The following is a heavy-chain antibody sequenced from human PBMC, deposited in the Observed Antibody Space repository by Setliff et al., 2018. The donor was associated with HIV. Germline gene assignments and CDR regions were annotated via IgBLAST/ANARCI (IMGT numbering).Heavy chain of an antibody. V-gene: IGHV4-39*07. CDR3: ARFSMATRCFDY. CDR1: GGSISSSSYY. D-gene: IGHD5-12*01. CDR2: ISHGGST. J-gene: IGHJ4*02. Sequence: KASETLSLTCTVSGGSISSSSYYWGWIRQPPGKGLEWIGEISHGGSTSYNPSLKSRVTISLDTSKNQFSLNLTSVTAADTAVYYCARFSMATRCFDYWGQGTLVTVSS.